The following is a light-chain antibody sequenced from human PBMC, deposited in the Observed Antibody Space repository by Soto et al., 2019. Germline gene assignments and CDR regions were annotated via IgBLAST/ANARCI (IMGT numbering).Light chain of an antibody. Sequence: IVLTQSPATLSLSPWERATLSCRASQGVSSYLAWYQQKPGQAPRLLIYDASNRATGIPARFSGSGPGTDFTLTISSLEPEDFAVYYCQQRSNWQLTFGGGTKVDIK. J-gene: IGKJ4*01. CDR1: QGVSSY. V-gene: IGKV3D-11*01. CDR2: DAS. CDR3: QQRSNWQLT.